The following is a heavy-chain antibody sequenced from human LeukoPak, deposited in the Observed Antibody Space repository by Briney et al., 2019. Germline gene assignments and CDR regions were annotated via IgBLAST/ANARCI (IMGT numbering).Heavy chain of an antibody. CDR1: GFTFDDYA. J-gene: IGHJ3*02. Sequence: GRSLRLSCAASGFTFDDYAMYWVRQAPGKGLVWVSRINSDGSSTTYADSVKGRFTNSRDNAKNTLYLQMNSLRAEDTAVYYCARDRVPDAYDAFDIWGQGTMVTVSS. CDR2: INSDGSST. V-gene: IGHV3-74*03. CDR3: ARDRVPDAYDAFDI. D-gene: IGHD2-2*01.